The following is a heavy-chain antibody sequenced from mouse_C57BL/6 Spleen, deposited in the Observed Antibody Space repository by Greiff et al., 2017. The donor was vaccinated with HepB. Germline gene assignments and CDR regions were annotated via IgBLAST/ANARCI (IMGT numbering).Heavy chain of an antibody. J-gene: IGHJ4*01. CDR3: TRGGITTVPYYYAMDY. D-gene: IGHD1-1*01. V-gene: IGHV5-9-1*02. Sequence: EVNVVESGEGLVKPGGSLKLSCAASGFTFSSYAMSWVRQTPEKRLEWVAYISSGGDYIYYADTVKGRFTISRDNARNTLYLQMSSLKSEDTAMYYCTRGGITTVPYYYAMDYWGQGTSVTVSS. CDR2: ISSGGDYI. CDR1: GFTFSSYA.